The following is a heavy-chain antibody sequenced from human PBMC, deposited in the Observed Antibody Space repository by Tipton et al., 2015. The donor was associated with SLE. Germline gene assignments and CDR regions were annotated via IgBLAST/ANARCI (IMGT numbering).Heavy chain of an antibody. J-gene: IGHJ3*02. D-gene: IGHD3-16*01. CDR1: GGSFSGYY. Sequence: TLSLTCAVYGGSFSGYYWSWIRQPPGKGLEWIGEINRRGSTNYNPSLKSGLTISVDTSKNQFSLRLSSVTAADTALYYCARGDLYSDYVWGTLRGAFDTWGQGTVVTVSS. V-gene: IGHV4-34*01. CDR2: INRRGST. CDR3: ARGDLYSDYVWGTLRGAFDT.